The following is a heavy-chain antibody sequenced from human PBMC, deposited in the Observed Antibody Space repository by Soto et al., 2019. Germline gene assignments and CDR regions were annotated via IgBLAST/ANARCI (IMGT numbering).Heavy chain of an antibody. CDR2: IIPIFGTA. CDR3: ARVVGTSSHDAFDI. CDR1: GGTFSSYA. V-gene: IGHV1-69*13. J-gene: IGHJ3*02. D-gene: IGHD2-2*01. Sequence: VASVKVSCKASGGTFSSYAISWVRQAPGQGLEWMGGIIPIFGTANYAQKFQGRVTITADESTSTAYMELSSLRSEDTAVYYCARVVGTSSHDAFDIWGQGTMVTVSS.